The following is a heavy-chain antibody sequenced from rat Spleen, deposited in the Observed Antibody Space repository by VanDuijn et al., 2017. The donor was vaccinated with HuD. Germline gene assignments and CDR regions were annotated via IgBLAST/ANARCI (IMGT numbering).Heavy chain of an antibody. CDR1: VSSLISNS. Sequence: QVQLMESGPGLVQPSETLSLTCTVSVSSLISNSVHWVRQPPGKGLEWMGIMWSGGNTVYNSVLKSRLSISRDTSKSQVFLKMNSLQTEDTAIYYCTRDHMMVVIRDWGQGVMVTVSS. CDR2: MWSGGNT. J-gene: IGHJ2*01. V-gene: IGHV2-45*01. CDR3: TRDHMMVVIRD. D-gene: IGHD1-12*02.